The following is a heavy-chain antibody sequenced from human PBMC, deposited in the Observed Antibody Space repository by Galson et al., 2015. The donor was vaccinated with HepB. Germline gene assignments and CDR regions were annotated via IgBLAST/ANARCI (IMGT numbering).Heavy chain of an antibody. CDR2: ISYDGSNK. V-gene: IGHV3-30*18. Sequence: SLRLSCAASGFTFSSYGMHWVRQAPGKGLEWVAVISYDGSNKYYADSVKGRFTISRDNSKNTLYLQMNSLRAEDTAVYYCAKESGDSSSWYDGGMDVWGQGTTVTVSS. CDR3: AKESGDSSSWYDGGMDV. CDR1: GFTFSSYG. D-gene: IGHD6-13*01. J-gene: IGHJ6*02.